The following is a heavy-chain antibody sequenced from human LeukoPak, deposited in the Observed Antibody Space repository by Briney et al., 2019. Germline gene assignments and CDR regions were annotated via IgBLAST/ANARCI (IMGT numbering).Heavy chain of an antibody. J-gene: IGHJ1*01. V-gene: IGHV1-69*13. CDR3: ARDLGLWFGELLPHGEYFQH. D-gene: IGHD3-10*01. CDR1: GGTFSGYA. CDR2: IIPMFGRT. Sequence: EASVKVSCKASGGTFSGYAFSWVRQAPGQGLEWMGGIIPMFGRTNYAQTFQGRVTITADESTSTAYMELTSLRSDDTAVYYCARDLGLWFGELLPHGEYFQHWGQGTLVTVSS.